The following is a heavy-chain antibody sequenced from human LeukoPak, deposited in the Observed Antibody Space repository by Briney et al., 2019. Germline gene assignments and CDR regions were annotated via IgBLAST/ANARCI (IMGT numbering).Heavy chain of an antibody. J-gene: IGHJ3*02. Sequence: GGSLRRSCAASGFTFSSYAMSWVRQAPGNGLEWGSAISGSGANSDYADSVKGRFTISRDNSKNTLYLQMNSLRAEDTSVYYCAKALELAYYYASTSPGAFDIWRQGTMVTVSS. CDR1: GFTFSSYA. V-gene: IGHV3-23*01. CDR2: ISGSGANS. CDR3: AKALELAYYYASTSPGAFDI. D-gene: IGHD3-22*01.